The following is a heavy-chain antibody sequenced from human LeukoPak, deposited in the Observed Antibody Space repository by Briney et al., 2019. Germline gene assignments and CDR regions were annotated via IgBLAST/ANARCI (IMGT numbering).Heavy chain of an antibody. D-gene: IGHD2-2*01. CDR2: IYYSGST. J-gene: IGHJ6*02. V-gene: IGHV4-31*03. CDR1: GGSISSGGYY. CDR3: ARDVRLGYCSSTSCHNGMDV. Sequence: SQTLSLTCTVSGGSISSGGYYWSWIRQHPGKGLEWIGYIYYSGSTYYNPSLKSRVTVSVDTSKNQFSLKLSSVTAADTAVYYCARDVRLGYCSSTSCHNGMDVWGQGTTVTVSS.